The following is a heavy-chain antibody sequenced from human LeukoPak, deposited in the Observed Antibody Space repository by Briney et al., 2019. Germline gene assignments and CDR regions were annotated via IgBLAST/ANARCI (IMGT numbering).Heavy chain of an antibody. J-gene: IGHJ4*02. D-gene: IGHD6-13*01. CDR1: GFTFSSYG. Sequence: PGGSLRLSCAASGFTFSSYGMHWVRQAPGKGLEWVAFIRYDGSNKYYADSVKGRFTISRDNSKNTLYLQMNSLRAEDTAVYYCAKDHDPLAAAGYFDYWGQGTLVTVSS. CDR2: IRYDGSNK. CDR3: AKDHDPLAAAGYFDY. V-gene: IGHV3-30*02.